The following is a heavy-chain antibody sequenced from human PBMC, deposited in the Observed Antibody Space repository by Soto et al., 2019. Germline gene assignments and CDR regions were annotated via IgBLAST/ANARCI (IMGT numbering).Heavy chain of an antibody. CDR3: ARGTCGGAGMDV. CDR1: GFTFSTYT. D-gene: IGHD2-21*01. V-gene: IGHV3-21*01. Sequence: EVQLVESGGGLVKPGGSLRLSCAASGFTFSTYTINWVRQAPGKGLEWVSSISSSGNTIFYADSVKDRFTISRDNAKDSVSRPMNSLRAEDIALDVCARGTCGGAGMDVGGLGTPVTVSS. J-gene: IGHJ6*02. CDR2: ISSSGNTI.